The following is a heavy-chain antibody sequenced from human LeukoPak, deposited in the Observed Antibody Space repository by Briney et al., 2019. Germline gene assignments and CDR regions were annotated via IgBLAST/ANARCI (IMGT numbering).Heavy chain of an antibody. CDR2: ISGSGGST. Sequence: GGSLRLSCAASGFTFSSYAMSWVRQAPGKGLKWVSAISGSGGSTYYADSVKGRFTISRDNSKNTLYLQMNSLRAEDTAVYYCAKDEGLSSPGAYYYYYGMDVWGQGTTVTVCS. J-gene: IGHJ6*02. D-gene: IGHD3-10*02. CDR1: GFTFSSYA. V-gene: IGHV3-23*01. CDR3: AKDEGLSSPGAYYYYYGMDV.